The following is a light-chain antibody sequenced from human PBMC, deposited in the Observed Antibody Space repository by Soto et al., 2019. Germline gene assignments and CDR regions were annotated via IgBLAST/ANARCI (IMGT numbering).Light chain of an antibody. Sequence: QSALTQPASVSGSPGQSITISCTGTSSDVGAYNFVSWYQQHPGKAPKLIFYEVSNRPPGLSDRFSGSKSGTTASLTISGLQAEDEADYFCCSYAGTYTWVFGGGTKVTVL. J-gene: IGLJ3*02. CDR2: EVS. V-gene: IGLV2-14*01. CDR1: SSDVGAYNF. CDR3: CSYAGTYTWV.